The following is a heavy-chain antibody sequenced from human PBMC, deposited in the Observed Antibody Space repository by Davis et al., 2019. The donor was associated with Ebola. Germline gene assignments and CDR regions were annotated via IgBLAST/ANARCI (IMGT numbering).Heavy chain of an antibody. CDR3: ASLRQTYDSSGYSQPFDY. J-gene: IGHJ4*02. CDR1: GGSISISNYY. D-gene: IGHD3-22*01. Sequence: SETLSLTCTVSGGSISISNYYWGWIRQSPGKGLEWIGTFYYSGTTFYNPSLKSRITVSVDPSKNQFSLKLNSATAADTAVYYCASLRQTYDSSGYSQPFDYWGQGSLVTVSS. CDR2: FYYSGTT. V-gene: IGHV4-39*01.